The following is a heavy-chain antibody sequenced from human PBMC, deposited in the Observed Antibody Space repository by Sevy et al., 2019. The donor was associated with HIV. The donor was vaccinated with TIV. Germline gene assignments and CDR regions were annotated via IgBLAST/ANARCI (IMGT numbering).Heavy chain of an antibody. CDR2: INWDGSST. CDR1: GFTFDDYG. Sequence: GGSLRLSCAASGFTFDDYGMSWDRQAPGKGLEWVSGINWDGSSTGYADSVKGRFTISRDNVKNSLHLQMTSLRAEDTAFYYCAREKSCGGACYHFDHWGQGTLVTVSS. D-gene: IGHD2-21*02. J-gene: IGHJ4*02. V-gene: IGHV3-20*04. CDR3: AREKSCGGACYHFDH.